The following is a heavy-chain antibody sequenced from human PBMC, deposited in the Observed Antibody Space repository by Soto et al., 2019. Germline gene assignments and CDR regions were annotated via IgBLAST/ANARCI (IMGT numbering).Heavy chain of an antibody. CDR2: IYYSGTT. Sequence: SETLSLTCTVSGGSIGTYYWSWIRQSPGKGLEWIANIYYSGTTNYNLSLKSQVTISMDTSKNQFSLTPSSVTAADTAVYYCARDSTDHWFDPWGQGILVTVSS. CDR1: GGSIGTYY. J-gene: IGHJ5*02. CDR3: ARDSTDHWFDP. V-gene: IGHV4-59*01.